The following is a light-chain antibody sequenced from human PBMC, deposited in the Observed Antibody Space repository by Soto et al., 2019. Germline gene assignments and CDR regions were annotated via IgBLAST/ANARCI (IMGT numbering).Light chain of an antibody. CDR2: KAS. V-gene: IGKV1-5*03. Sequence: DIPVTQSPSTLSSSVGDRVTITCRASQSINIWLAWYQQRPGKAPKLLIYKASTLESGVPSRFSGSGSGTEFTLTISSLQPDDFATYYCQQYNNYGWTFGQGTKVDNK. CDR3: QQYNNYGWT. J-gene: IGKJ1*01. CDR1: QSINIW.